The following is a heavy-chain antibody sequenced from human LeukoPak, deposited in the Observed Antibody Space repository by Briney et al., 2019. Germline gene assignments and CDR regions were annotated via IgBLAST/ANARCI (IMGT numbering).Heavy chain of an antibody. CDR2: IYYSGST. CDR3: ARGGILWFGEFTGAFDI. V-gene: IGHV4-59*01. J-gene: IGHJ3*02. D-gene: IGHD3-10*01. CDR1: GGSIRSYY. Sequence: SETLSLTCTVSGGSIRSYYWSWIRQPPGKGLERIGYIYYSGSTNYNPSLKSRVTISVDTSKNQFSLKLSSVTAADTAVYYCARGGILWFGEFTGAFDIWGQGTMVTVSS.